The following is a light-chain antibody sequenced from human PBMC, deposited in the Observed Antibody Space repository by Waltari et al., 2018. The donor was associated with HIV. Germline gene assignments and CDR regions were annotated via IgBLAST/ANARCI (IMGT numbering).Light chain of an antibody. CDR2: GAS. CDR1: QSVPRTF. CDR3: LQYGSLPYS. J-gene: IGKJ2*03. Sequence: EIVLTQSPGTLSLSPGDRATLSCRASQSVPRTFLAWYQQKRGQTPRLLIYGASSRASGIPDRFRGGGSGADFTLTISRLEPEDFAVYYCLQYGSLPYSFGQGTNLEIK. V-gene: IGKV3-20*01.